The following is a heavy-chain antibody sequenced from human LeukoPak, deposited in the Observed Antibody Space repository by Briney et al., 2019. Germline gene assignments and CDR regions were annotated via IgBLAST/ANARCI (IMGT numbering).Heavy chain of an antibody. CDR2: ISSSGSTI. Sequence: GGSLRLSCAASGVTFSSYERNWVRQAPGKGLEWVSYISSSGSTIYYADSVKGRFAIARDNAKNSLYLQMNSLRAEYTAVYYCARDPGLAVAGTNFDYRGQGTLVTVSS. V-gene: IGHV3-48*03. J-gene: IGHJ4*02. CDR3: ARDPGLAVAGTNFDY. CDR1: GVTFSSYE. D-gene: IGHD6-19*01.